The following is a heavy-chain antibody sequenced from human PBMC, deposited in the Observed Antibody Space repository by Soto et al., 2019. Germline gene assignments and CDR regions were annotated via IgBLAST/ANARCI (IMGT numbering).Heavy chain of an antibody. D-gene: IGHD3-10*01. Sequence: ASVKVSCKASGDTFTSYGISWVRQAPGQGPEWMGWINAGRGNAEYSQRFQNRVTLSRDTSASTVYMELSSLRPEDTAVYYCAGEIYGSGSLPLEYWGQGAVVTVSS. CDR2: INAGRGNA. CDR1: GDTFTSYG. J-gene: IGHJ4*02. CDR3: AGEIYGSGSLPLEY. V-gene: IGHV1-18*01.